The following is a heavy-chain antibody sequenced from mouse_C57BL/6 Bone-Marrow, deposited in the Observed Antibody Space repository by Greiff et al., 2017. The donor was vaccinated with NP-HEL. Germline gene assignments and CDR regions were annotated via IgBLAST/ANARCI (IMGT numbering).Heavy chain of an antibody. CDR2: INPSSGYT. J-gene: IGHJ2*01. D-gene: IGHD2-2*01. Sequence: QVQLQQSGAELAKPGASVKLSCKASGYTFTSYWMHWVKQRPGQGLEWIGYINPSSGYTKYNQKFKDKATLTADKSSSTAYMQLSSLTYEGSAVYYGARRMVTDGGDGYFDYWGQGTTLTVSS. V-gene: IGHV1-7*01. CDR1: GYTFTSYW. CDR3: ARRMVTDGGDGYFDY.